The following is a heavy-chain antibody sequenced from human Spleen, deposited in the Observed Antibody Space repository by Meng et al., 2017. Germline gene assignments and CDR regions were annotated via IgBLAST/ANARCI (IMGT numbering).Heavy chain of an antibody. CDR1: GGSFRNYY. CDR2: INHSGIT. D-gene: IGHD2-21*01. J-gene: IGHJ5*02. V-gene: IGHV4-34*01. CDR3: ARVNSDCGGVMCYKGWFDP. Sequence: QVQLQQWGAGLLKPSETLSLTCAVYGGSFRNYYWNWIRQPPGKGLEWIGEINHSGITNYSPSLKSRITISVDMSRNQFSLRLTSVTSADMAVYYCARVNSDCGGVMCYKGWFDPWGQGTLVTVSS.